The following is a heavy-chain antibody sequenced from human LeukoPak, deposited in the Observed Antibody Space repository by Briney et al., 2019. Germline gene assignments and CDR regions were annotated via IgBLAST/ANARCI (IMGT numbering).Heavy chain of an antibody. CDR1: GFRFSDYH. CDR3: AREPGYNSPFDY. Sequence: GGSLRLSCAASGFRFSDYHMSWLRQAPGEGLEWVSYISAGGSTIYYADSVKGRFTISRDNAKNSLYLQMNSLRAEDTAVYYCAREPGYNSPFDYWGQGTLVTVSS. V-gene: IGHV3-11*01. D-gene: IGHD5-24*01. J-gene: IGHJ4*02. CDR2: ISAGGSTI.